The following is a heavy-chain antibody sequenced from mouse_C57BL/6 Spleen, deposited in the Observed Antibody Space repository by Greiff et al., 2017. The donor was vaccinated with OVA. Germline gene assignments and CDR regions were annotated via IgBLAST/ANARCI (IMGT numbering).Heavy chain of an antibody. D-gene: IGHD1-1*01. CDR1: GYTFTSYW. CDR2: IDPSDSET. J-gene: IGHJ3*01. CDR3: AREAPYYYGTYEFAY. Sequence: QVQLQQSGAELVRPGSSVKLSCKASGYTFTSYWMHWVKQRPIQGLEWIGNIDPSDSETHYNQKFKDKATLTVDKSSSTAYMQLSSLTSEDSAVYYCAREAPYYYGTYEFAYWGQGTLVTVSA. V-gene: IGHV1-52*01.